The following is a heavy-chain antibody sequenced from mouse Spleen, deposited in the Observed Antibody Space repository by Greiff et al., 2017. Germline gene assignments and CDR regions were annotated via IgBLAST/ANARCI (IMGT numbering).Heavy chain of an antibody. J-gene: IGHJ2*01. D-gene: IGHD2-1*01. CDR3: ACNYENFDY. Sequence: VQVVESGAELARPGASVKLSCKASGYTFTSYGISWVKQRTGQGLEWIGEIYPRSGNTYYNEKFKGEATLTADKSSSTAYMELRSLTSEDSAVYFCACNYENFDYWGQGTTLTVSS. CDR2: IYPRSGNT. CDR1: GYTFTSYG. V-gene: IGHV1-81*01.